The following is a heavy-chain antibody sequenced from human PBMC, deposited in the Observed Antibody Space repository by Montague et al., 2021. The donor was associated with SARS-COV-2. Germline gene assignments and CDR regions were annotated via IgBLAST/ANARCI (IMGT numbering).Heavy chain of an antibody. D-gene: IGHD3-3*01. Sequence: SETRSLTCAVHGGSFSGYYWNWIRQPPGKGLEWIGEINHRGSTNYNPSLKSRVIISVDTSKNQFSLKLSSVTAADTAVYYCARGTGPRSITLFGVIISGHVFDIWGQGTTVTVSS. J-gene: IGHJ3*02. CDR2: INHRGST. CDR1: GGSFSGYY. CDR3: ARGTGPRSITLFGVIISGHVFDI. V-gene: IGHV4-34*01.